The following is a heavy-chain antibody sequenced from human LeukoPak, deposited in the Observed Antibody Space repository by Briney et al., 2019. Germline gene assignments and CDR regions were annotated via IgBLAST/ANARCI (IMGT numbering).Heavy chain of an antibody. CDR3: ARAPGYSYGYVEY. J-gene: IGHJ4*02. D-gene: IGHD5-18*01. Sequence: ASVKVSCKASGYTFTGYYMHWVRHAPGQGLEWMGWINPNSGGTNYAQKFQGRVTMTRDTSISTAYMELSRLRSDDTAVYYCARAPGYSYGYVEYWGQGTLVTVSS. V-gene: IGHV1-2*02. CDR1: GYTFTGYY. CDR2: INPNSGGT.